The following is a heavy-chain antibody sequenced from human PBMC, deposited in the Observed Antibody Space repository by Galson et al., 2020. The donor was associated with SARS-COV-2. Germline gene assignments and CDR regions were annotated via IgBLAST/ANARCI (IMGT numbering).Heavy chain of an antibody. V-gene: IGHV3-64D*09. CDR2: LSPTLGTS. CDR3: RAYSSSRHTY. CDR1: GFIFSDYA. Sequence: GGSLSLSCSASGFIFSDYAMHLGRQAPGQGLQHVSALSPTLGTSFYIESVKDRFTMSRDNSKRTFYLQMTGLRVEDTAFYYCRAYSSSRHTYWGKGALVTVSS. J-gene: IGHJ4*02. D-gene: IGHD6-6*01.